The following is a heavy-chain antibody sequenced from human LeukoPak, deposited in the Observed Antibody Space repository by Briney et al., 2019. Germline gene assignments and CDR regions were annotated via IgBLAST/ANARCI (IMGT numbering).Heavy chain of an antibody. CDR2: IYRGGGT. CDR1: GFTGSSNY. J-gene: IGHJ4*02. Sequence: GGSLRLSCAASGFTGSSNYMSWVRQAPGKGLEGVSGIYRGGGTYYADSVKGRFTTSRDNSKNTLYLQMNSLRAEDTAVYYCARGLDVSYFDYWGQGTLVTVSS. D-gene: IGHD2/OR15-2a*01. V-gene: IGHV3-53*01. CDR3: ARGLDVSYFDY.